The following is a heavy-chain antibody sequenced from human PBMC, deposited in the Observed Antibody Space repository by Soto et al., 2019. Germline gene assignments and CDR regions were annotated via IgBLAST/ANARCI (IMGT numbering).Heavy chain of an antibody. V-gene: IGHV3-74*01. CDR3: GSYDGRGLKY. D-gene: IGHD3-22*01. CDR1: GNTFNSRC. CDR2: INHVVAVI. J-gene: IGHJ1*01. Sequence: WGPLRLSCAVSGNTFNSRCMHCIRRTPGQEPVWRADINHVVAVINYADSVKGRFTISTDNAVNTLYLEMNSLGVEDTATYYCGSYDGRGLKYWGQGT.